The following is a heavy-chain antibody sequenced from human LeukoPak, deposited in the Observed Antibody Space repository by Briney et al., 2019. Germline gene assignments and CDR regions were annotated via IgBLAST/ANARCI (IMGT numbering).Heavy chain of an antibody. V-gene: IGHV3-21*01. CDR1: GFTFDNYN. J-gene: IGHJ4*02. CDR2: ISRSSSYI. D-gene: IGHD3-22*01. CDR3: ARDRADDDSSGYIYRDFAY. Sequence: SGGSLRLSCAASGFTFDNYNMNWVRQAPGKGLEWVSSISRSSSYIYYADSVKGRFTISRDNAKNSLFLQMNSLRAEDTAVYYCARDRADDDSSGYIYRDFAYWGQGNLVTVSP.